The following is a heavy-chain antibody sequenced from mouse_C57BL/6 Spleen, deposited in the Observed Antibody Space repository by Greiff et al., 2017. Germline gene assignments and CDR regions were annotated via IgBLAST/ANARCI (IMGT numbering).Heavy chain of an antibody. Sequence: VQLKESGPELVKPGASVKIPCKASGYTFTDYNMDWVKQSHGKSLEWIGDINPNNGGTIYNQKFKGKATLTVDKSSSTAYMELRSLTSEDTAVYYCARSNYKGGFAYWGQGTLVTVSA. J-gene: IGHJ3*01. D-gene: IGHD2-12*01. CDR3: ARSNYKGGFAY. V-gene: IGHV1-18*01. CDR2: INPNNGGT. CDR1: GYTFTDYN.